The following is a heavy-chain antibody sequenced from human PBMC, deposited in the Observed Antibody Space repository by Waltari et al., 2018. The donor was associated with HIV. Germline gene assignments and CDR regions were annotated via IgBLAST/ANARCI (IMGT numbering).Heavy chain of an antibody. D-gene: IGHD4-4*01. J-gene: IGHJ6*02. V-gene: IGHV1-3*01. CDR2: INAGNGNT. Sequence: QVQLVQSGAEVTKPGASVKVSCKASGYTFTSYAMHWVRQAPGQRLEWMGWINAGNGNTKYSQKFQGRVTITRDTSASTAYMELSSLRSEDTAVYYCARDPATVISYYYGMDVWGQGTTVTVSS. CDR1: GYTFTSYA. CDR3: ARDPATVISYYYGMDV.